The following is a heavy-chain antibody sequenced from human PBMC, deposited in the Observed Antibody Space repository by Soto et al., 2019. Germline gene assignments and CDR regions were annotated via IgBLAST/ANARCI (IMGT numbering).Heavy chain of an antibody. V-gene: IGHV4-31*03. CDR1: GGSISSGGYY. J-gene: IGHJ5*02. D-gene: IGHD3-10*01. CDR2: IYYSGST. CDR3: ARSYGSEDNWFDP. Sequence: PSETLSLTCTVSGGSISSGGYYWSWIRQHPGKGLEWIGYIYYSGSTYYNPSLKSRVTISVDTSKNQFSLKLSSVTAADTAVYYCARSYGSEDNWFDPWGQGTLVTVSS.